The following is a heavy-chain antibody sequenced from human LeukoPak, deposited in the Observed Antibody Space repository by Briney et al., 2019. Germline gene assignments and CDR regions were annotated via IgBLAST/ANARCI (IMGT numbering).Heavy chain of an antibody. CDR3: AVYYYDNSGYLLFDY. D-gene: IGHD3-22*01. Sequence: GESLKISCKGSGYSFNTYWIGWVRQMPGKGLEWMGIIYPGDSNTRYSPSFQGQVIISADKSISTAYLQWSSLKASDTAMYYCAVYYYDNSGYLLFDYWGQGTLVTVSS. CDR1: GYSFNTYW. J-gene: IGHJ4*02. CDR2: IYPGDSNT. V-gene: IGHV5-51*01.